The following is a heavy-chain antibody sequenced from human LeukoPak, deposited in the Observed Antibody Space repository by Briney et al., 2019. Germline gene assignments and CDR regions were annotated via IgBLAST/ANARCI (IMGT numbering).Heavy chain of an antibody. CDR3: ARENLGSGTYYFDH. CDR2: IKQDGSEK. Sequence: GGSLRLSCAASGFTFSSYWMSWVRQAPGKGLEWVANIKQDGSEKSYMDSVKGRFTISRDNAKKSLYLQMNSLRAEDTAVYYCARENLGSGTYYFDHWGQGTLVTVSS. D-gene: IGHD3-10*01. CDR1: GFTFSSYW. V-gene: IGHV3-7*03. J-gene: IGHJ4*02.